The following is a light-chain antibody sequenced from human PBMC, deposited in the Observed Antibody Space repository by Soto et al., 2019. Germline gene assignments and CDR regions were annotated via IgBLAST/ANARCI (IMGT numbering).Light chain of an antibody. CDR1: SSYVGGYNY. CDR3: SSYRASSTNHYV. V-gene: IGLV2-14*03. Sequence: QSALTQPASLSGSPGQSITISCTGTSSYVGGYNYVSWYQQHPGKAPKRMIYDVSNRPSGVSNRFSGSKSGNTASLTISGLQAEDEADYYCSSYRASSTNHYVVGTGPKLTVL. J-gene: IGLJ1*01. CDR2: DVS.